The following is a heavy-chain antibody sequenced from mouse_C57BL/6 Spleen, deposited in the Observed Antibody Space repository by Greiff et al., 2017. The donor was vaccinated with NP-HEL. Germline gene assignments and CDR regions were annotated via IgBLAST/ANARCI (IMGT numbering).Heavy chain of an antibody. CDR3: ARPTHGYSFDY. CDR1: GYTFTSYW. Sequence: QVQLQQPGAELVRPGSSVKLSCKASGYTFTSYWMDWVKQRPGQGLEWIGNIYPSDSETHYNQKFKDKATLTVDKSSSTAYMQLSSLTSEDSAVYYCARPTHGYSFDYWGQGTTLTVSS. J-gene: IGHJ2*01. CDR2: IYPSDSET. D-gene: IGHD2-2*01. V-gene: IGHV1-61*01.